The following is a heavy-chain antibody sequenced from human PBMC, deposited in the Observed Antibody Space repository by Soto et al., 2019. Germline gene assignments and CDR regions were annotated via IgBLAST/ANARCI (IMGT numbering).Heavy chain of an antibody. CDR3: AKVERYYYDSSGYYSSPLF. CDR2: ISGSGGTT. J-gene: IGHJ4*02. CDR1: GFTLSSYA. V-gene: IGHV3-23*01. D-gene: IGHD3-22*01. Sequence: EVQLLESGGGLVQPGGSLRLSCAASGFTLSSYAVSWVRQAPGKGLEWVSAISGSGGTTYYADSVKGRFTISRDTSKNTLYLQMNSLRAEDTAVYYCAKVERYYYDSSGYYSSPLFWGQGTLVTVSS.